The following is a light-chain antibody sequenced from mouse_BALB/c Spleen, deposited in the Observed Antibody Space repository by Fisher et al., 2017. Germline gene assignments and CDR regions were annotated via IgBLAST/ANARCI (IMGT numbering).Light chain of an antibody. J-gene: IGKJ5*01. CDR3: HQYHRSPPT. CDR1: SSVSY. Sequence: IVLTQTPAIMSASPGEKVTMTCSASSSVSYMYWYQQKPGSSPRLWIYDTSNLVSGVPARFSGSGSGTSYSLTISSMEAEDAATYYCHQYHRSPPTFGAGTKLELK. CDR2: DTS. V-gene: IGKV4-61*01.